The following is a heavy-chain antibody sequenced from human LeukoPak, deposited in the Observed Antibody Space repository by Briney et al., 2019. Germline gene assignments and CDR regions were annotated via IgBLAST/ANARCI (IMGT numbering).Heavy chain of an antibody. CDR1: GYTFNAYW. CDR2: INPDGSGT. J-gene: IGHJ4*02. D-gene: IGHD7-27*01. Sequence: PGGSLRLSCAASGYTFNAYWMHWVRQAPGKGLVWVSRINPDGSGTSYADSVKGRFTVSRDNAKNILYLQMNSLRAEDTALYYCTKDLTGGLDYWGQGTLVTVSS. CDR3: TKDLTGGLDY. V-gene: IGHV3-74*01.